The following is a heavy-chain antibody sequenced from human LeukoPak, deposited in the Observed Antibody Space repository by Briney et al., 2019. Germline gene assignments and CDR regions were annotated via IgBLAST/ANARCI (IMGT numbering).Heavy chain of an antibody. V-gene: IGHV3-48*03. CDR1: GFTFSSYE. D-gene: IGHD3-10*01. CDR3: ARASGRGFDL. J-gene: IGHJ2*01. Sequence: PGGSLRLSCAASGFTFSSYEMNWVRQAPGKGLEWVSYISSSGSTIYYADSVQGRFTISRDNAKNSLYLQMNSLRAEDTTVYYCARASGRGFDLWGRGTLVTVSS. CDR2: ISSSGSTI.